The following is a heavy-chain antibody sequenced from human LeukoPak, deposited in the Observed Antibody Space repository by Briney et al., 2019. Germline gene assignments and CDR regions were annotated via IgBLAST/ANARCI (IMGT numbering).Heavy chain of an antibody. J-gene: IGHJ4*02. V-gene: IGHV3-33*01. CDR3: ARDSGPEYYGSGSYYPY. Sequence: GGSLRLSCAASGFTFSNYGMHWVRQAPGKGLEWVAVMWYDGSNKYYADSVKGRFTISRDNSKNTLYLQMNSLRAEDTAVYYCARDSGPEYYGSGSYYPYWGQGTWSPSPQ. CDR1: GFTFSNYG. CDR2: MWYDGSNK. D-gene: IGHD3-10*01.